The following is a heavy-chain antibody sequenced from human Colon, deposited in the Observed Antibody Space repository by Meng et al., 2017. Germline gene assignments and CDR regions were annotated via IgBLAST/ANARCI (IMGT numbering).Heavy chain of an antibody. CDR2: INKDGSVK. V-gene: IGHV3-7*01. J-gene: IGHJ4*02. D-gene: IGHD3-10*01. CDR1: GFIFSNEW. Sequence: GESLKISCAASGFIFSNEWMDWVRQAPGKGLEWVANINKDGSVKNYVDSVKGRFTISRDNAKNLLYLQMDSQRADDSAVYYCGSAYLDWGQGTLVTVSS. CDR3: GSAYLD.